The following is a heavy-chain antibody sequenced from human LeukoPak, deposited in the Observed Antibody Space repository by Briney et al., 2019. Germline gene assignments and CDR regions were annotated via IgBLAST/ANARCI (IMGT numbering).Heavy chain of an antibody. CDR3: ARDTRSYDSSGYYRD. D-gene: IGHD3-22*01. J-gene: IGHJ4*02. Sequence: GSSVKVSCKASGGTFSSYAISWVRQAPGQGLEWMGGIIPIFGTANYAQKFQGRVTVTADESTSTAYMELSSLRSEDTAVYYCARDTRSYDSSGYYRDWGQGTLVTVSS. CDR1: GGTFSSYA. V-gene: IGHV1-69*01. CDR2: IIPIFGTA.